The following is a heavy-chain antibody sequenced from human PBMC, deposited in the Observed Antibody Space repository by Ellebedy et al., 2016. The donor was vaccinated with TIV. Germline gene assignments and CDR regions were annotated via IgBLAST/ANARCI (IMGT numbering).Heavy chain of an antibody. V-gene: IGHV3-48*02. D-gene: IGHD3-10*01. J-gene: IGHJ6*01. CDR1: GFTFSSYS. Sequence: GESLKISCAASGFTFSSYSMNWVRQAPGKGLEWVSYISSSSSTIYYADSVKGRFTISREKAKNSLYLQMNNLRDEDTALYYCARGGRQGAGYYYGMDVWGQGTTVTVSS. CDR3: ARGGRQGAGYYYGMDV. CDR2: ISSSSSTI.